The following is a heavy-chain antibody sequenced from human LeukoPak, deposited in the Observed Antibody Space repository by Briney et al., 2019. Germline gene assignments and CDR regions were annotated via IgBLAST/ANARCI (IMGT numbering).Heavy chain of an antibody. Sequence: GASVKVSCKVSGYTLTELSMHWVRQAPGKGLEWMGGFDPEDGETICAQKFQGRVTMTKDTSTDTAYMELSSLRSEDTAVYYCATANDYSNSDFDYWGQGTLVTVSS. D-gene: IGHD4-11*01. CDR3: ATANDYSNSDFDY. CDR2: FDPEDGET. V-gene: IGHV1-24*01. J-gene: IGHJ4*02. CDR1: GYTLTELS.